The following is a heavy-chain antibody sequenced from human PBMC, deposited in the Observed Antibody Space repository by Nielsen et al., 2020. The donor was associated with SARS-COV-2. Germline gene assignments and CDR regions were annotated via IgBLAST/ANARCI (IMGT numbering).Heavy chain of an antibody. CDR1: GGSISSSSYY. Sequence: SETLSLTCTVSGGSISSSSYYWGWIRQPPGKGLEWIGSIYYSGSTYYNPSLKSRVTISVDTSKNQFSLKLSSVTAADTAVYYCASSYSYGILAHDYWGQGTLVTVSS. CDR2: IYYSGST. V-gene: IGHV4-39*07. J-gene: IGHJ4*02. CDR3: ASSYSYGILAHDY. D-gene: IGHD5-18*01.